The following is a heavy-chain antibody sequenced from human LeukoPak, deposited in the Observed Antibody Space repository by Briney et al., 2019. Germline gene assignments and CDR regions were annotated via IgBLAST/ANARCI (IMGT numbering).Heavy chain of an antibody. CDR1: GFSFSDYW. CDR2: VDNDGTDT. J-gene: IGHJ4*02. D-gene: IGHD3/OR15-3a*01. V-gene: IGHV3-74*01. CDR3: ARSLWTSLSIQYYFDS. Sequence: PGGSLRLSCAASGFSFSDYWMHWVRQAPGKGLVWVSHVDNDGTDTTYADSVKGRFITSRDNAKNTLYLQMNSLTPEDTAVYYCARSLWTSLSIQYYFDSWGQGTLVTVSS.